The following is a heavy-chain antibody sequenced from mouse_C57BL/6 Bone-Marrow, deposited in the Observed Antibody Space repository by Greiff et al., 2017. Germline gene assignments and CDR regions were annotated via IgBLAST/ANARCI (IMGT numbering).Heavy chain of an antibody. CDR1: GYTFPDSY. J-gene: IGHJ2*01. Sequence: QVQLQQSGAELVRPGASVKLSCKASGYTFPDSYINWVKQRPGQGLEWIARIYPGSGNTYYNEKFKGKATLTAEKSSSTDYMQLSSLTSEDSAVYFCAREGVTTVVEGYWGQGTTLTVSS. V-gene: IGHV1-76*01. D-gene: IGHD1-1*01. CDR2: IYPGSGNT. CDR3: AREGVTTVVEGY.